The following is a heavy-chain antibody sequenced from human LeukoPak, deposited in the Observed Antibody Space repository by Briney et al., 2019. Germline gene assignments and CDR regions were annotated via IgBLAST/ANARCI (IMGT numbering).Heavy chain of an antibody. J-gene: IGHJ3*02. V-gene: IGHV3-13*01. D-gene: IGHD6-13*01. CDR3: ARRSAAAGVGGFDI. CDR2: IGTGGDT. Sequence: GGSLRLSCAASGFPFRSYDMHWVRQPTGKGLEWVSAIGTGGDTYYPDSVKGRFTVVRENARNTMYLQLSSLRAGDTAMYYCARRSAAAGVGGFDIWGQGTMVIVSS. CDR1: GFPFRSYD.